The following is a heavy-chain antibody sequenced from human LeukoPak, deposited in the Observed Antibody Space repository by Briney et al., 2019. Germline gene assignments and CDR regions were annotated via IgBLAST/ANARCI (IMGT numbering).Heavy chain of an antibody. D-gene: IGHD2-2*01. CDR3: ARDGCSSTSCYAAYYYYYGMDA. J-gene: IGHJ6*02. V-gene: IGHV4-61*02. Sequence: SQTLSLTCAVSGGSISSGGYSWSWIRQPPGKGLEWIGRIYTSGSTNYNPSLKSRVTMSVDTSKNQFSLKLSSVTAADTAVYYCARDGCSSTSCYAAYYYYYGMDAWGQGTTVTVSS. CDR1: GGSISSGGYS. CDR2: IYTSGST.